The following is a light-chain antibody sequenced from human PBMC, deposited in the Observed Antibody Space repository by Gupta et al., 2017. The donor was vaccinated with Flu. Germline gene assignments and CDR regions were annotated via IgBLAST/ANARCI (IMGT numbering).Light chain of an antibody. CDR2: DAS. Sequence: PPPLSLSPGERATLSCRASQSVRSELAWYQQRPGRAPRLVIFDASHRATGIPARFSGSGSGTDFTLTISSLEPEDFAIYYCQQRDNWPVTFGQGTRLEI. V-gene: IGKV3-11*01. J-gene: IGKJ5*01. CDR3: QQRDNWPVT. CDR1: QSVRSE.